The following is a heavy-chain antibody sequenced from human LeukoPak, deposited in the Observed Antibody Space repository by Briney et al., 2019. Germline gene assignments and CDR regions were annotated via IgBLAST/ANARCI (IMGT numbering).Heavy chain of an antibody. CDR2: IFYIGNT. V-gene: IGHV4-59*01. Sequence: PSETLSLTCTVSGGSISSYYWSWIRQPPGKGLEWTGYIFYIGNTNYNPSLKSRVTISVDTSKNQFSLKLSSVTAADTAVYYCARKKQYYYDSSGYAFDIWGQGTMVTVSS. J-gene: IGHJ3*02. D-gene: IGHD3-22*01. CDR3: ARKKQYYYDSSGYAFDI. CDR1: GGSISSYY.